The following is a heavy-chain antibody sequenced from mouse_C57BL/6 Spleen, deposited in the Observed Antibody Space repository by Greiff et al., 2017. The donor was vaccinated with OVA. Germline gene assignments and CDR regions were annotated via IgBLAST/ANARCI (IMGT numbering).Heavy chain of an antibody. CDR1: GYTFTSYW. J-gene: IGHJ4*01. V-gene: IGHV1-55*01. CDR2: IYPGSGST. CDR3: ASHYYGSSYDAMDY. Sequence: QVQLQQSGAELVKPGASVKMSCKASGYTFTSYWITWVKQRPGQGLEWIGDIYPGSGSTNYNEKFKSKATLTVDTSSSTAYMQLSSLTSEDSAVYYCASHYYGSSYDAMDYWGQGTSVTVSS. D-gene: IGHD1-1*01.